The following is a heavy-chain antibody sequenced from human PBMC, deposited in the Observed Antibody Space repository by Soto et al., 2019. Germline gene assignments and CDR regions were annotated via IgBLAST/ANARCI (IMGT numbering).Heavy chain of an antibody. V-gene: IGHV3-66*01. D-gene: IGHD2-15*01. CDR2: IQSGGTT. J-gene: IGHJ6*04. Sequence: EVQLVESGGGLVQPGGSLRLSCAASGFTVSSKYMTWVRQAPGKGLEWVSLIQSGGTTYYADSVKGRFTISRDTSENTXXXXXXXXXXXXXXXXXXXXXXXXXXGGRCYGIPLDVWGKGTTVTVSS. CDR3: XXXXXXXXGGRCYGIPLDV. CDR1: GFTVSSKY.